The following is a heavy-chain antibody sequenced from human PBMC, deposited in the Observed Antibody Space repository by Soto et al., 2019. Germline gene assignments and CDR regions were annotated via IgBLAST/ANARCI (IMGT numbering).Heavy chain of an antibody. D-gene: IGHD1-26*01. Sequence: ASETLSLTCTVSGGSISSGGYYWSWIPQHPGKGLEWIGYIYYSGSTYYNPSLKSRVTISVDTSKNQFSLKLSSVTAADTAVYYCARVSVGAHEFDYWGQGTLVTVSS. CDR1: GGSISSGGYY. V-gene: IGHV4-31*03. CDR3: ARVSVGAHEFDY. CDR2: IYYSGST. J-gene: IGHJ4*02.